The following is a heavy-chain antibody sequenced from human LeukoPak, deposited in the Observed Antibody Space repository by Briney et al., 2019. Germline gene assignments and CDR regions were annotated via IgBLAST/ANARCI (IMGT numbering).Heavy chain of an antibody. J-gene: IGHJ2*01. Sequence: SETLSLTCTVSGGSIRSSTYYWGWIRQPPGKGLEWIGSIYYSGSTYYNPSLKSRVTMSVDTSKNQLSLKLSSVTAADTAVYYCARDPPKVASSSWYRYFDLWGRGTLVTVSS. CDR1: GGSIRSSTYY. CDR2: IYYSGST. V-gene: IGHV4-39*02. CDR3: ARDPPKVASSSWYRYFDL. D-gene: IGHD6-13*01.